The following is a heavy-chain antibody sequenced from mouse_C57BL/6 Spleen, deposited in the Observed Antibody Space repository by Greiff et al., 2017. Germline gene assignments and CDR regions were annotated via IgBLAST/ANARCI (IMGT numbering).Heavy chain of an antibody. CDR1: GFTFSSYG. CDR2: ISTGGSYT. D-gene: IGHD1-1*01. V-gene: IGHV5-6*01. J-gene: IGHJ4*01. Sequence: EVQVVESGGDLVKPGGSLKLSCAASGFTFSSYGMSWVRQTPDKRLEWVATISTGGSYTYYPDSVKGRFTISRDNAKNTLYLQMSSLKSEDTAMYYCARHEGNYYGSSYYAMDYWGQGTSVTVSS. CDR3: ARHEGNYYGSSYYAMDY.